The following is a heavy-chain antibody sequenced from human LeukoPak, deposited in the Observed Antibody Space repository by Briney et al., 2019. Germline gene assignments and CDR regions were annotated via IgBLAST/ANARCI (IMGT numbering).Heavy chain of an antibody. Sequence: PGGSLRLSCAASGFTFSDYAMSWVRQALGKGLEWVSVIYAGGNTNYADSVKGRFTISRDNSINTLYLQMNGLRAEDTAVYYCARVHSSGFYGLDVWGHGTTVTVSS. V-gene: IGHV3-53*01. J-gene: IGHJ6*02. CDR1: GFTFSDYA. CDR3: ARVHSSGFYGLDV. D-gene: IGHD3-22*01. CDR2: IYAGGNT.